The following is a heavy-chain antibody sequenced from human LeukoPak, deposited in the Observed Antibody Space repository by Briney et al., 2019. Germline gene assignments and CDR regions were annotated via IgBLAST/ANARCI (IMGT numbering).Heavy chain of an antibody. V-gene: IGHV1-2*02. J-gene: IGHJ4*02. Sequence: GASVKVSCKASGYTFTGYYMHWVRQAPGQGLEWMGWINPNSGGTNYAQNFQGRVTMTRDTSISTAYMDLSGLRSDDTAVYYCAREPPALVAAPPDYWGQGTLVTVSS. CDR3: AREPPALVAAPPDY. CDR2: INPNSGGT. D-gene: IGHD2-15*01. CDR1: GYTFTGYY.